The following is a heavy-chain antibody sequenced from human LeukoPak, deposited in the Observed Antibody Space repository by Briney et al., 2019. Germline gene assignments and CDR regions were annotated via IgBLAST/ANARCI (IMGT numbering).Heavy chain of an antibody. D-gene: IGHD2-21*02. CDR3: ARRGPIIRTRMTATLYYFDY. Sequence: GASVKVSCKASGYTFTDYYIHWVRQAPGQGLEWMGGIIPIFGTANYAQKFQGRVTITADKSTSTAYMELSSLRSEDTAVYYCARRGPIIRTRMTATLYYFDYWGQGTLVTVSS. CDR2: IIPIFGTA. V-gene: IGHV1-69*06. J-gene: IGHJ4*02. CDR1: GYTFTDYY.